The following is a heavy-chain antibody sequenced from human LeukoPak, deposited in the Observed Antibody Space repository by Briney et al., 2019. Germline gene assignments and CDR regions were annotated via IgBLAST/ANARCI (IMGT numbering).Heavy chain of an antibody. J-gene: IGHJ4*02. Sequence: GGSLRLSCAASGFTVSSNFMSWVRQAPGKGLEWVSVIYSGGSTYYADYVKGRFTISRDISKNTLYLQMNSLRAEDTAVYYCARDLTVYGNNPLYYFDYWGQGTLVTVSS. D-gene: IGHD4-17*01. CDR2: IYSGGST. CDR3: ARDLTVYGNNPLYYFDY. CDR1: GFTVSSNF. V-gene: IGHV3-66*01.